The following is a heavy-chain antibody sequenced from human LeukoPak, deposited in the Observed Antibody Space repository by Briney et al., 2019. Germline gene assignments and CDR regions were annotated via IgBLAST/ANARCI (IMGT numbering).Heavy chain of an antibody. V-gene: IGHV3-21*01. CDR1: GFTFSSYS. J-gene: IGHJ4*02. CDR3: ARDGEAYYFDY. D-gene: IGHD2-21*01. Sequence: GGSLRLSCAASGFTFSSYSMNWVRQAPGKGLEWVSSISSSSSYIYYADSVKGRFTISRDNAKNSLYLQMNSLRAEDTAVYYCARDGEAYYFDYWGQGTLVTVSS. CDR2: ISSSSSYI.